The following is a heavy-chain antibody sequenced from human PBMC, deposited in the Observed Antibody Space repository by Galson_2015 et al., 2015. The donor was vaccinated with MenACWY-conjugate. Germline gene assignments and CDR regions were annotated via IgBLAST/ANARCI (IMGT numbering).Heavy chain of an antibody. CDR3: AKGAVTAISYLDY. CDR2: ISDGSGTI. J-gene: IGHJ4*02. Sequence: SLRLSCAASGFTFSRYSMNWVRQAPGKGLEWLSYISDGSGTIFYADSVKGRFTISRDNAKNSLYLQMNSLRAEDTGVYYCAKGAVTAISYLDYWGQGALVAVSS. CDR1: GFTFSRYS. D-gene: IGHD2-21*02. V-gene: IGHV3-48*01.